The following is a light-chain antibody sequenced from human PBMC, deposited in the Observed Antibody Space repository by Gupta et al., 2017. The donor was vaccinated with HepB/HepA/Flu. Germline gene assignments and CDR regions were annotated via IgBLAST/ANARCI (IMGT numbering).Light chain of an antibody. CDR3: QQYHDWPPIT. Sequence: EIVMTQSPATLSVSPGERATLSCRASQSVGTALAWYQQRPGQAPRLLIYGASTRATGVSARFSGSGYGTEFTLTVTSLQSDDSAVYYCQQYHDWPPITFGQGTRLEIK. CDR1: QSVGTA. J-gene: IGKJ5*01. CDR2: GAS. V-gene: IGKV3-15*01.